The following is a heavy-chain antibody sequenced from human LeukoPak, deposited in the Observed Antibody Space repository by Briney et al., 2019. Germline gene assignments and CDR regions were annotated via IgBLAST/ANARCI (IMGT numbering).Heavy chain of an antibody. D-gene: IGHD4-17*01. CDR2: IYWDDDK. V-gene: IGHV2-5*02. Sequence: SGPTLVHPTQILTLTCTFSGFSLSTSGVGVGWIRQPPGKALEWLALIYWDDDKRYSPSLKSRLTITNDTSKNQVVLTMTNMDPVDKATYYCAHFPSTTTWFDPWGQGTLVTVSS. CDR1: GFSLSTSGVG. CDR3: AHFPSTTTWFDP. J-gene: IGHJ5*02.